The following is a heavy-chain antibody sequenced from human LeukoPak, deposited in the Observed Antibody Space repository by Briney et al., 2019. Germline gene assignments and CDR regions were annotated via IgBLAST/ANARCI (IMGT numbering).Heavy chain of an antibody. D-gene: IGHD3-10*01. V-gene: IGHV4-59*08. J-gene: IGHJ4*02. CDR1: GGSISSDY. CDR2: IYNSGSN. CDR3: ATRGY. Sequence: PSETLSLTCTVSGGSISSDYWQWIRQPPGKGLEWVGYIYNSGSNKYNPSLKSRVTISIDTSKNQLSLKLISVTAADTAVYYCATRGYWGQGTLVTVSS.